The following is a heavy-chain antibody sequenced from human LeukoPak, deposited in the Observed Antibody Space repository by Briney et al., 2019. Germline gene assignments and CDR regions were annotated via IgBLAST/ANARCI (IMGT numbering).Heavy chain of an antibody. D-gene: IGHD4-17*01. CDR1: GGSFSSYY. J-gene: IGHJ5*02. CDR3: ARLLDDYGDYLALNPASYNWFDP. V-gene: IGHV4-39*01. Sequence: SETLSLTCAVYGGSFSSYYWGWIRQPPGKGLEWIGSIYYSGSTYYNPSLKSRVTISVDTSKNQFSLKLSSVTAADTAVYYCARLLDDYGDYLALNPASYNWFDPWGQGTLVTVSS. CDR2: IYYSGST.